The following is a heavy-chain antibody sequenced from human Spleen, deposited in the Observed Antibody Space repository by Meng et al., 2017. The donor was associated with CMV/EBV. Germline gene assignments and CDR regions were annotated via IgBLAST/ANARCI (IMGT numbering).Heavy chain of an antibody. CDR2: IYYSGST. J-gene: IGHJ6*02. D-gene: IGHD3-10*01. Sequence: SETLSLTCTVSGGSVSSGSYYWSWIRQPPGKGLEWIGYIYYSGSTNYNPSLKSRVTISVDTSKNQFSLKLSSVTAADTAVYYCARDPRVNGMDVWGQGTTVTVSS. CDR3: ARDPRVNGMDV. CDR1: GGSVSSGSYY. V-gene: IGHV4-61*01.